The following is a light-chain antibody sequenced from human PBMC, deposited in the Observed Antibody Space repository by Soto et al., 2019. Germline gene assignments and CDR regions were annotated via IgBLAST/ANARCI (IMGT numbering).Light chain of an antibody. Sequence: EIVLTQSPGTLSLSPWERATLSCRASQSVTSNYLAWYQQKPGQAPRLLIYDASNRATGIPARFSGSGSGTDFTLTISSLEPEDFAVYYCQQRSNWWTFGQGTKVDIK. CDR3: QQRSNWWT. CDR1: QSVTSNY. CDR2: DAS. V-gene: IGKV3-11*01. J-gene: IGKJ1*01.